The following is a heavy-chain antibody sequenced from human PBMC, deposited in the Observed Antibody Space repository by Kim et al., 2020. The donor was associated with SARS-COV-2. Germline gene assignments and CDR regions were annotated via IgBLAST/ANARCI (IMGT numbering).Heavy chain of an antibody. CDR2: IYYSGST. D-gene: IGHD2-2*01. Sequence: SETLSLTCTVSGGSISSSSYYWGWIRQPPGKGLEWIGSIYYSGSTYYNPSLKSRVTISVDTSKNQFSLKLSSVTAADTAVYYCSRHNFEVPAASTFGYWGQGTLVTVSS. V-gene: IGHV4-39*01. CDR1: GGSISSSSYY. J-gene: IGHJ4*02. CDR3: SRHNFEVPAASTFGY.